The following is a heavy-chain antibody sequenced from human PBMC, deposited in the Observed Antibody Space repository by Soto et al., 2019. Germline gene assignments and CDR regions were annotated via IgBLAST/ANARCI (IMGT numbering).Heavy chain of an antibody. V-gene: IGHV2-5*01. Sequence: QMTLMESGPTLVRPTQTLTLTCSFYGFSFSTSGVGVGWVRQPPGKALEWLALIYWSGDEHYRPSLKSRLTITKDTSKHQVVLIMTNMDPVDTATYYCARGLATLPVFAFDVWGQGTTVTVSS. CDR1: GFSFSTSGVG. CDR2: IYWSGDE. J-gene: IGHJ3*01. CDR3: ARGLATLPVFAFDV. D-gene: IGHD6-6*01.